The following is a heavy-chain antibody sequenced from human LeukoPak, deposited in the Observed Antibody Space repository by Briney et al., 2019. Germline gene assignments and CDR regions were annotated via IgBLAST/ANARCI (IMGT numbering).Heavy chain of an antibody. CDR3: ARASNTYYDILTGYYRGNWFDP. D-gene: IGHD3-9*01. J-gene: IGHJ5*02. V-gene: IGHV3-53*01. CDR1: GFTVSSNY. Sequence: PGGSLRLSCAASGFTVSSNYMSWVRQAPGKGLEWVSVIYSGGSTYYADSVKGRFTISRDNSKNTLYLQMNSLRAEDTAVYYCARASNTYYDILTGYYRGNWFDPWGQGTLVTVSS. CDR2: IYSGGST.